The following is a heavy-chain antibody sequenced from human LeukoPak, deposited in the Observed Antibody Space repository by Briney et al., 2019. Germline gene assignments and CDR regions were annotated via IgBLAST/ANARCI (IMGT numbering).Heavy chain of an antibody. CDR1: GGTFSYYT. CDR3: ARATSEIPAAALTGSKYYYYYYMDV. Sequence: GSSVKVSCKASGGTFSYYTISWVRQAPGQGLELMGRIIPFLGITNYAQKFQGRVTITADKSTSTAYMELSSLRSEDTAVYYCARATSEIPAAALTGSKYYYYYYMDVWDKGTTVTVSS. CDR2: IIPFLGIT. V-gene: IGHV1-69*02. D-gene: IGHD2-2*01. J-gene: IGHJ6*03.